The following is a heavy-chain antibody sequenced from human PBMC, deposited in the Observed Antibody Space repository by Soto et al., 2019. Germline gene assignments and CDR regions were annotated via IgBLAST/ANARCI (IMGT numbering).Heavy chain of an antibody. CDR3: AASDSSSWQHDY. D-gene: IGHD6-13*01. J-gene: IGHJ4*02. CDR1: GDSFSSYA. V-gene: IGHV1-69*01. Sequence: QVQLVQSGAELKKPGSSVRVSCKISGDSFSSYAISWVRQAPGEGLEWVGGIIPIFETANYAQKFQGRVTITAFESTTTAYMEVTRLRPEDTAIFYCAASDSSSWQHDYWGQGTLITVSS. CDR2: IIPIFETA.